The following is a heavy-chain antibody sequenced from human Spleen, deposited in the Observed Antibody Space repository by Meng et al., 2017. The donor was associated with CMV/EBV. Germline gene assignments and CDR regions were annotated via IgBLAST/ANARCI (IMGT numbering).Heavy chain of an antibody. V-gene: IGHV3-30-3*01. CDR1: GFTLSSYA. Sequence: GESLKISCAASGFTLSSYAMSWVRQAPGKGLECVAVISYDGNNKDYADSVRGRFTISRDNSKNTLHLQMNSLRVEDTALYYCVRGGGSSWGQGTLVTVSS. CDR3: VRGGGSS. CDR2: ISYDGNNK. J-gene: IGHJ4*02.